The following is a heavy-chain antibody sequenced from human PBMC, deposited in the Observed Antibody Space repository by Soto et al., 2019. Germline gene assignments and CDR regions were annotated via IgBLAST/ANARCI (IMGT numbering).Heavy chain of an antibody. Sequence: GGSLRLSCAASGFTFSSYSMNWVRQAPGKGLEWVSSISSSSSYIYYADSVKGRFTISRDNAKNSLYLQMNSLGAEDTAVYYGASPSYCSSTSCPPRYWGQGTLVTVSS. V-gene: IGHV3-21*01. CDR1: GFTFSSYS. CDR2: ISSSSSYI. CDR3: ASPSYCSSTSCPPRY. D-gene: IGHD2-2*01. J-gene: IGHJ4*02.